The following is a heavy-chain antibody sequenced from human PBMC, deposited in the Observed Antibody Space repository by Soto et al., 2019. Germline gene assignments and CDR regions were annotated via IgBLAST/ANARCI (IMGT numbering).Heavy chain of an antibody. CDR3: ASGPGYCSGGSCRPSEYFHH. CDR2: TLPTLHTT. J-gene: IGHJ1*01. D-gene: IGHD2-15*01. V-gene: IGHV1-69*13. CDR1: GVTSFNSG. Sequence: SVKVSCKASGVTSFNSGFSWVRQAPGQGLEWEGGTLPTLHTTRYAERLRGRVTITADESTSTAYLELSSLRPDDTAVYYCASGPGYCSGGSCRPSEYFHHWGQGTLVTVSP.